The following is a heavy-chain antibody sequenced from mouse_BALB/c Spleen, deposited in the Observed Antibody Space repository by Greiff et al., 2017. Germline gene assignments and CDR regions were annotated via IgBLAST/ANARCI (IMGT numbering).Heavy chain of an antibody. J-gene: IGHJ4*01. V-gene: IGHV10-1*02. CDR2: IRSKSNNYAT. Sequence: EVQLQESGGGLVQPKGSLKLSCAASGFTFNTYAMNWVRQAPGKGLEWVARIRSKSNNYATYYADSVKDRFTISRDDSQSMLYLQMNNLKTEDTAMYYCVRQIGAMDYWGQGTSVTVSS. CDR1: GFTFNTYA. CDR3: VRQIGAMDY.